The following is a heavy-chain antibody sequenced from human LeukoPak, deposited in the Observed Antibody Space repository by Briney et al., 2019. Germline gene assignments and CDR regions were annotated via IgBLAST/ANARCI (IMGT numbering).Heavy chain of an antibody. J-gene: IGHJ4*02. Sequence: PGRSLRVSCAASGFTFSSYGMHWVRQAPGNGLEWVAVISYDGSNKYYADSVKGRFTISRDNSKNTLYLQMNSLRAEDTAVYYCAKGSMVRGVRSLNYWGQGTLVTVSS. CDR3: AKGSMVRGVRSLNY. CDR1: GFTFSSYG. CDR2: ISYDGSNK. D-gene: IGHD3-10*01. V-gene: IGHV3-30*18.